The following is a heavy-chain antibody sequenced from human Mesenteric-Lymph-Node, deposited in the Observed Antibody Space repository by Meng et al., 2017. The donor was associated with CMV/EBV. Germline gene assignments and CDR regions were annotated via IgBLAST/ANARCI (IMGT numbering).Heavy chain of an antibody. CDR1: GDSFSSSASD. J-gene: IGHJ4*02. CDR2: IYYSGTT. D-gene: IGHD3-16*01. V-gene: IGHV4-39*01. Sequence: SGDSFSSSASDWGWVRQAPGKGLEWIGTIYYSGTTYYNPSLESRLTLSADTSKNQFSVKLTSVTAADTAFYYCANKNHWGLPNYFEYWGQGILVTVSS. CDR3: ANKNHWGLPNYFEY.